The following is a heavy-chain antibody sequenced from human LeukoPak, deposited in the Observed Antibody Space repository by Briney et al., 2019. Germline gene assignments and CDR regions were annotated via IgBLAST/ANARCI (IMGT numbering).Heavy chain of an antibody. D-gene: IGHD5-18*01. CDR2: MNPKSGNT. CDR3: ARGVNSQGTAMVLFDS. Sequence: ASVKVSCKASGYTFTNHDINWVRPASGQGLEWRGWMNPKSGNTGYLQKFQGRVTMTRDTAMSTAFMELSSLTSEDTAVYYCARGVNSQGTAMVLFDSWGQGSLVTVSA. V-gene: IGHV1-8*01. J-gene: IGHJ4*02. CDR1: GYTFTNHD.